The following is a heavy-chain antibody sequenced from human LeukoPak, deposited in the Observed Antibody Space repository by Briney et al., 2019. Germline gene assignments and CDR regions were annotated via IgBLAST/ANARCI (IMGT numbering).Heavy chain of an antibody. CDR3: VKSNSRYQPWTLDI. V-gene: IGHV4-59*01. D-gene: IGHD2-2*01. J-gene: IGHJ3*02. CDR1: GGSISSYY. CDR2: IYYTGST. Sequence: PSETLSLTCTVSGGSISSYYWSWIRQPPGKGLDGSGDIYYTGSTNYNHSLKSLVTISVDTSKNQLSLKVNSVTAADTAMYSCVKSNSRYQPWTLDIWGRGTMVPVSS.